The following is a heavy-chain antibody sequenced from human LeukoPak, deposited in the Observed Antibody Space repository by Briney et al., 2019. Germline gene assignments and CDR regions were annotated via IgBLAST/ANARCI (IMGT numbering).Heavy chain of an antibody. CDR3: AKDRQPELDY. D-gene: IGHD6-13*01. CDR2: IRYDGSNK. V-gene: IGHV3-30*02. Sequence: GGSLRLSCAASGSTFSSYGMHWVRQAPGKGLEWVAFIRYDGSNKYYADSVKGRFTISRDNSKNTLYLQMNSLRAEDTAVYYCAKDRQPELDYWGQGTLVTVSS. J-gene: IGHJ4*02. CDR1: GSTFSSYG.